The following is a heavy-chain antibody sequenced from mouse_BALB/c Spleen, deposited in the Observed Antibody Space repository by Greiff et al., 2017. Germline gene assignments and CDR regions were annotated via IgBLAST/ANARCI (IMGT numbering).Heavy chain of an antibody. CDR1: GFTFSSYT. CDR2: ISSGGSYT. Sequence: EVMLVESGGGLVKPGGSLKLSCAASGFTFSSYTMSWVRQTPEKRLEWVATISSGGSYTYYPDSVKGRFTISRDNAKNTLYLQMSSLKSEDTAMYYCTREGDGYDGGAYAMDYWGQGTSVTVSS. D-gene: IGHD2-2*01. J-gene: IGHJ4*01. V-gene: IGHV5-6-4*01. CDR3: TREGDGYDGGAYAMDY.